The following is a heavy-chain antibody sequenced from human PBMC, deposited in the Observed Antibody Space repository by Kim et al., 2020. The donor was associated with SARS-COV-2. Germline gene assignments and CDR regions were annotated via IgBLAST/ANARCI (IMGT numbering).Heavy chain of an antibody. CDR1: GFTFSSYA. CDR3: ARDKGRIAVYFFAY. Sequence: GGSLRLSCAASGFTFSSYAMHWVRQAPGKGLEWVAVISYDGRDKQHADSVKGRFTISRDNSKNTMYLQMSSLGGEDTAVYYCARDKGRIAVYFFAYWGQGTLVSVSS. V-gene: IGHV3-30*04. J-gene: IGHJ4*02. D-gene: IGHD2-15*01. CDR2: ISYDGRDK.